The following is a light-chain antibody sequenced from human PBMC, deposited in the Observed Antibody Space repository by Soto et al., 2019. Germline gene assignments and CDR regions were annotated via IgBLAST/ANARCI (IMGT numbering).Light chain of an antibody. CDR3: QQYGSSPST. J-gene: IGKJ3*01. CDR2: GSS. CDR1: QSISSNY. V-gene: IGKV3-20*01. Sequence: EIVLTQSPGTLSLSPGERATLSCWASQSISSNYLAWYQQKPGQPPRLLISGSSIRATGIPKRFSGSASGTNFTLTISSLEPEDFVVFYCQQYGSSPSTFGPGTKVDIK.